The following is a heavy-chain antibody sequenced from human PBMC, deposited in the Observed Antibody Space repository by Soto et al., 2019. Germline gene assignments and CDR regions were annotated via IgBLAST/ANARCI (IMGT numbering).Heavy chain of an antibody. D-gene: IGHD5-12*01. Sequence: ASETLSLTCIVSGGSVGSGAYYWSWIRQPPGNALEWIGYIQYSGDTNYNSSLKSRVTISVDMSRNRFSLKLTSVTAADTAFYYCARHDYSARAFDLWGQGTMVTVSS. J-gene: IGHJ3*01. V-gene: IGHV4-61*08. CDR1: GGSVGSGAYY. CDR3: ARHDYSARAFDL. CDR2: IQYSGDT.